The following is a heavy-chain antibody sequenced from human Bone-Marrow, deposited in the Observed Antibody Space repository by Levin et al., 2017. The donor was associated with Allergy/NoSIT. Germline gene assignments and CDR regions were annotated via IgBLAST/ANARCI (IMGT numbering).Heavy chain of an antibody. CDR3: IRASVASTPYYYDN. Sequence: GASVKVSCVASGFTFGDHYMDWVRQAPGKGLEWVARVRNKANSYTTEYAASVKGRFTISRDDSKNSLYMQMNSLKTEDTAVYYCIRASVASTPYYYDNWGQGTLVTVSS. V-gene: IGHV3-72*01. CDR1: GFTFGDHY. CDR2: VRNKANSYTT. D-gene: IGHD6-19*01. J-gene: IGHJ4*02.